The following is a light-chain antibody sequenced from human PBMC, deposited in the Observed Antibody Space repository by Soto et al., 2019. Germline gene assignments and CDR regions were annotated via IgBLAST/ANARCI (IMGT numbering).Light chain of an antibody. V-gene: IGKV1-12*01. CDR1: QDISNL. Sequence: DIQMTQSPSFVSAAVGDRFTLTCRASQDISNLLAWYQQKPGKAPTLLIYATSNLRRGVPSRFSGSGSGTEFTLTITSLQPEDFAAYYCQQLYTYPLTFGGGTKVDIK. J-gene: IGKJ4*01. CDR2: ATS. CDR3: QQLYTYPLT.